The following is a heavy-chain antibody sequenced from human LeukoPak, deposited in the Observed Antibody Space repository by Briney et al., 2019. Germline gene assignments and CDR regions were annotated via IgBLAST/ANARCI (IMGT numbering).Heavy chain of an antibody. Sequence: GESLKISCKGSGYNFANYWIGWVRQIQGKGLEWMGTIYPGNFDTRYSPSFQRQVTTSAAQYISSAPLQWSSLKASATAMYYCILAEDGFDYWGQGTLVTVSS. CDR3: ILAEDGFDY. CDR2: IYPGNFDT. D-gene: IGHD6-13*01. CDR1: GYNFANYW. V-gene: IGHV5-51*01. J-gene: IGHJ4*02.